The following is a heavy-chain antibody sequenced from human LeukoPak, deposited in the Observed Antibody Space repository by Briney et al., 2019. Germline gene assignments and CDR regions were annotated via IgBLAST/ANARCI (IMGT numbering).Heavy chain of an antibody. V-gene: IGHV4-34*01. CDR1: GGSFSGYY. D-gene: IGHD1-26*01. CDR2: INHSGST. Sequence: PSKTLSLTCAVYGGSFSGYYWSWIRQPPGKGLEWIGEINHSGSTNYNPSLKSRVTISVDTSKNQFSLKLSSVAAADTAVYYCARKIVGATSSFDYWGQGTLVTVSS. J-gene: IGHJ4*02. CDR3: ARKIVGATSSFDY.